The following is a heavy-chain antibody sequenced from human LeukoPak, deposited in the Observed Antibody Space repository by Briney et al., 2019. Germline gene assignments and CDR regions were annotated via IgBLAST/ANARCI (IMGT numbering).Heavy chain of an antibody. D-gene: IGHD5-18*01. CDR1: GFTFSSYG. CDR2: IRYDGSNK. Sequence: GGSLRLSCAASGFTFSSYGMHWAREAPGKGLEWVAFIRYDGSNKYYADSVKGRFTISRDNSKNTLYLQMNSLRAEDTAVYYCAKEYRGYSYGLFDYWGQGTLVTVSS. J-gene: IGHJ4*02. V-gene: IGHV3-30*02. CDR3: AKEYRGYSYGLFDY.